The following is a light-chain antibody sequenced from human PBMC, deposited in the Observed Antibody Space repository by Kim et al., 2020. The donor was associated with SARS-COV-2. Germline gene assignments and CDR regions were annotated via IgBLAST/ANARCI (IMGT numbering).Light chain of an antibody. J-gene: IGLJ2*01. CDR1: SSDVGGHNY. V-gene: IGLV2-14*03. CDR2: DVT. CDR3: SSYTSTSTRVA. Sequence: SFSISCTGTSSDVGGHNYVSWYQQHPAKAPKLMIYDVTKRPSGVSIRFSGSKSGNTASLTISGLQAEDEADYYCSSYTSTSTRVAFGGGTKVTVL.